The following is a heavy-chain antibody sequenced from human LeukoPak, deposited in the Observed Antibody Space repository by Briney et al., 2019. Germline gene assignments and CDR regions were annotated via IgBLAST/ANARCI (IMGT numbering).Heavy chain of an antibody. D-gene: IGHD3-9*01. CDR3: AKGHYDILTGYFRLRNSYFDY. J-gene: IGHJ4*02. CDR1: GFTFDDYA. CDR2: ISGDGGST. Sequence: PGGSLRLSCAASGFTFDDYAMHWVRQAPGKGLEWASLISGDGGSTYYADSVKGRFTISRDNSKNSLYLQMNSLRTEDTALYYCAKGHYDILTGYFRLRNSYFDYWGQGTLVTVSS. V-gene: IGHV3-43*02.